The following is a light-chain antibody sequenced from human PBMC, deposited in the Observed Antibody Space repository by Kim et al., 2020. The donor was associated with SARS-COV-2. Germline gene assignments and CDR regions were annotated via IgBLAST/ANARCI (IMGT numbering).Light chain of an antibody. CDR3: SSYTSSSRV. CDR1: SSDVGSYNY. V-gene: IGLV2-14*03. CDR2: DVS. J-gene: IGLJ7*01. Sequence: QSALTQPRSVSGSPGQSVTISCTGTSSDVGSYNYVSWYQQHPGKVPKLMIYDVSKRPSGVSNRFSGSKSGNTASLTISGLQAEDEADYYCSSYTSSSRVFGGGTQLTVL.